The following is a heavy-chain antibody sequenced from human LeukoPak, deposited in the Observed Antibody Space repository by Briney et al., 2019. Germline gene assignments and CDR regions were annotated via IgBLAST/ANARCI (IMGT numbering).Heavy chain of an antibody. J-gene: IGHJ4*02. Sequence: GGSLRLSCVVSGIKLSNYGMSWVRQAPGKGLEWVSGIREAGGGTKYADSVKGRFTISRDNSKNTLYLQMNSLRAEDTAVYFCAKRGVVIRGLHVIGLHTEAYYFDSWGQGILVTVSS. CDR1: GIKLSNYG. CDR2: IREAGGGT. V-gene: IGHV3-23*01. CDR3: AKRGVVIRGLHVIGLHTEAYYFDS. D-gene: IGHD3-10*01.